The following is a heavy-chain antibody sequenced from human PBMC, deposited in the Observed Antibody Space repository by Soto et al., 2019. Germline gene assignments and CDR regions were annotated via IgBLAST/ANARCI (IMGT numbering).Heavy chain of an antibody. V-gene: IGHV3-7*04. Sequence: GGSMRVSCAASGFTFSSYWMSWVRQATGKGLEWVANIKQDGSEKYYVDSVKGRFAISRDNAKNSLYLQMNSLRAEDTAVYYWARGSSGGYPGYFDYGGKGSFETVSP. D-gene: IGHD6-19*01. CDR3: ARGSSGGYPGYFDY. CDR1: GFTFSSYW. J-gene: IGHJ4*02. CDR2: IKQDGSEK.